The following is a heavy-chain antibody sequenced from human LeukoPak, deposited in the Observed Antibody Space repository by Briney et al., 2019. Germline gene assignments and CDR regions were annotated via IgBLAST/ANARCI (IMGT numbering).Heavy chain of an antibody. CDR2: IRSRANSYAT. J-gene: IGHJ4*02. V-gene: IGHV3-73*01. CDR3: TRAPDGYNSFNY. D-gene: IGHD5-24*01. CDR1: GFTFSGSA. Sequence: GGSLRLSCAASGFTFSGSAMHWVRQASGKGLEWVGRIRSRANSYATAYAASVKGRLTISRDDSKNTAYLQMNSLKTEDTAVYYCTRAPDGYNSFNYWGQGTLVTVSS.